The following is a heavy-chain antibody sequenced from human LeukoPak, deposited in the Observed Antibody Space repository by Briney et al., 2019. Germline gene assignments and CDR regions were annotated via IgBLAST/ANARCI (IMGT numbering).Heavy chain of an antibody. Sequence: SGTLSLTCAVSGGSISSNNWWSWVRQPPGKGLEWIGEVYHSGSTYYNPSLKSRVTISVDTSKNQFSLKLSSVTAEDTAVYYCARSNGGWPLVYWGQGTLVTVSS. CDR2: VYHSGST. D-gene: IGHD2-8*02. V-gene: IGHV4-4*02. CDR3: ARSNGGWPLVY. CDR1: GGSISSNNW. J-gene: IGHJ4*02.